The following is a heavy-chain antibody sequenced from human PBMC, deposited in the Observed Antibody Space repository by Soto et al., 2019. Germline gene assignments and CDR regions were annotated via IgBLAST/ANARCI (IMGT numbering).Heavy chain of an antibody. CDR2: IYWNDDK. J-gene: IGHJ5*02. D-gene: IGHD1-7*01. CDR3: AHKPPLGTPRTWFDP. CDR1: GFSFSTSGVG. Sequence: SGPTLVNPTQTLTLTCSFSGFSFSTSGVGVGWIRQTPGKALEWLALIYWNDDKRYSPSLKSRLTITKDTSKNQVVLTMINMDPVDTATYYCAHKPPLGTPRTWFDPLGQGTLVTVSS. V-gene: IGHV2-5*01.